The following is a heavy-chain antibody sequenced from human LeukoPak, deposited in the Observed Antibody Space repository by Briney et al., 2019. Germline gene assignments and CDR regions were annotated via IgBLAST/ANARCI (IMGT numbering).Heavy chain of an antibody. J-gene: IGHJ4*02. CDR1: GGSFSGYY. CDR2: INHSGST. Sequence: SETLSLTCAVYGGSFSGYYWSWIRQPPGKGLEWIGEINHSGSTNYNPSLKSRVTISVDTSKNQFSLKLSSVTAADTAVYYCARRRQLTYYYDSSGYYFDYWGQGTLVTVSS. CDR3: ARRRQLTYYYDSSGYYFDY. D-gene: IGHD3-22*01. V-gene: IGHV4-34*01.